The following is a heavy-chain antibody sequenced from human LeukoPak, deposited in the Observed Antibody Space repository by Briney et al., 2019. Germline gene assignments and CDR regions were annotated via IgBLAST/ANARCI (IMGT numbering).Heavy chain of an antibody. Sequence: PGGSLRLSCAASGFTFSSYAMSWVRQAPGKGLEWVSTISGSGGSTYYADSVKGRFTESRDNSKNTLYLQMNSLRAEDTAVYYCARSSNYDILTGYSYYFDYWGQGTLVTVSS. D-gene: IGHD3-9*01. CDR3: ARSSNYDILTGYSYYFDY. V-gene: IGHV3-23*01. J-gene: IGHJ4*02. CDR2: ISGSGGST. CDR1: GFTFSSYA.